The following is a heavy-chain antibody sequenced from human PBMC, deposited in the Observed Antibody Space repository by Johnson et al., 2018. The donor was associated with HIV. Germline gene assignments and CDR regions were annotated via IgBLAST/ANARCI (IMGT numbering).Heavy chain of an antibody. CDR1: GFTFSSYY. Sequence: VQLVESGGGLVQPGGSLRLSCAASGFTFSSYYMSWVRQVPGKGLEWVSGISGNGGSTYYADSVKGRFTLSRDNAKKSLFLEMNSLRAEDTAFYYCARATFYYDLSGYLTRPRAFDMWGQGTMVTVSS. V-gene: IGHV3-23*04. D-gene: IGHD3-22*01. CDR3: ARATFYYDLSGYLTRPRAFDM. J-gene: IGHJ3*02. CDR2: ISGNGGST.